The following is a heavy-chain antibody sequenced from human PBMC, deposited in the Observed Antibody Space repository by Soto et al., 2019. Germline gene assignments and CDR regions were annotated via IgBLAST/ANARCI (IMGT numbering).Heavy chain of an antibody. V-gene: IGHV1-18*01. CDR1: GYTFTSYG. CDR3: ARDCSGGSCYSSFVDFDY. CDR2: ISAYNGNT. J-gene: IGHJ4*02. Sequence: ASVKVSCTASGYTFTSYGISWVRQAPGQGLEWMGWISAYNGNTNYAQKLQGRVTMTTDTSTSTAYMELRSLRSDDTAVYYCARDCSGGSCYSSFVDFDYWGQGTLVTVSS. D-gene: IGHD2-15*01.